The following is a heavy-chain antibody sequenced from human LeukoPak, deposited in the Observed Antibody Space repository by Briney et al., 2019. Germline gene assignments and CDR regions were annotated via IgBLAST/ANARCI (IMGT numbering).Heavy chain of an antibody. Sequence: PGGSLRLSCSASGFTFSNYAMTWVRQAPGKGLEWVSVISGSGGSTDYADSVKGRFTISRDNSMNTLYLQMNSLRAEDTAVYYCAKDRAELTGDVSDDWGQGTLVTVSS. J-gene: IGHJ4*02. V-gene: IGHV3-23*01. CDR3: AKDRAELTGDVSDD. CDR1: GFTFSNYA. CDR2: ISGSGGST. D-gene: IGHD2-8*02.